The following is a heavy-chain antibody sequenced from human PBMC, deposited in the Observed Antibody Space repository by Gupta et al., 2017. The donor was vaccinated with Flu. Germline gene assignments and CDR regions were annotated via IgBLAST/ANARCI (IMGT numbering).Heavy chain of an antibody. CDR2: IDPDNAET. V-gene: IGHV1-69-2*01. J-gene: IGHJ5*02. Sequence: EVQLVQSGAEVKKPGATVNISCKVSGYTFTDSYIHWVQQAPGRGLEWMGLIDPDNAETIYAEKFQDRLTIIADTSTDTAYMELSSLRSEDTAVYYCTADPTAWGQGTLVTVSS. CDR1: GYTFTDSY. CDR3: TADPTA. D-gene: IGHD4-17*01.